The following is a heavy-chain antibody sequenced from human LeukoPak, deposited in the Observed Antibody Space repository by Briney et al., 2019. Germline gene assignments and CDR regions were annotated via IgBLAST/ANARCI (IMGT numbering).Heavy chain of an antibody. V-gene: IGHV1-2*02. CDR2: INPNSGGT. CDR1: GYTLTGYY. CDR3: VRVGATDFDY. Sequence: ASVKASCKASGYTLTGYYMHWVRQAPGQGLEWMGWINPNSGGTNYAQKFQGRVTMTRDTSISTAYMELSRLRSDDTAVYYCVRVGATDFDYWGQGTLVTVSS. J-gene: IGHJ4*02. D-gene: IGHD1-26*01.